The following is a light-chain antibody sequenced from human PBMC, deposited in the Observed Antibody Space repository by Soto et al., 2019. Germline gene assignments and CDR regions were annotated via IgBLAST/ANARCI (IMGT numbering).Light chain of an antibody. Sequence: QSVLTQPASVSGSPGQSITISCTGTSSDVGGYKFDSWYQQHPGKAPKLMIYEVSNRPSGISNRFSGSKSGNTASLTISGLQADDEADYYCSSYTTSSTLEVFGTGTKLTVL. V-gene: IGLV2-14*01. CDR1: SSDVGGYKF. CDR2: EVS. CDR3: SSYTTSSTLEV. J-gene: IGLJ1*01.